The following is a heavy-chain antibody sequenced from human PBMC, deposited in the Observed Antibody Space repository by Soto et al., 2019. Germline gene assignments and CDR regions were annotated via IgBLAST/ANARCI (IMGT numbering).Heavy chain of an antibody. D-gene: IGHD6-19*01. CDR1: GFTFSNSA. CDR3: ALVVAGYYYYGMDV. CDR2: IVVGSGNT. J-gene: IGHJ6*02. V-gene: IGHV1-58*01. Sequence: GASVKVSCKASGFTFSNSAVQWVRQARGQRLEWIGWIVVGSGNTNYAQKFQERVTITRDMSTSTAYMELSSLRSEDTAVYYCALVVAGYYYYGMDVWG.